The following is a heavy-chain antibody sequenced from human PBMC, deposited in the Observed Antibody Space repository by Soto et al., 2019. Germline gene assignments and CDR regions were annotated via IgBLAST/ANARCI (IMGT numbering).Heavy chain of an antibody. CDR2: INHSGST. D-gene: IGHD2-15*01. Sequence: SETLSLTCAVYGGSFSGYYWSWIRQPPGKGLEWIGEINHSGSTNYNPSLKSRVTISVDTSKNQFSLKLSSVTAADTAVYYCASLGGTTDYNWFDPWGQGTLVTVSS. J-gene: IGHJ5*02. CDR1: GGSFSGYY. CDR3: ASLGGTTDYNWFDP. V-gene: IGHV4-34*01.